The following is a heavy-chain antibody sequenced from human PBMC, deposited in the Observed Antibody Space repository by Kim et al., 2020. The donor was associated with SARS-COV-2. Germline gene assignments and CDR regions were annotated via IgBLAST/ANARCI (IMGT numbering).Heavy chain of an antibody. Sequence: SETLSLTCTVSGGSVSPYCWSWLRQFPGRGLEWIGYICYSGATNYNPSLKSRVTMSIDTSKNQFSLKVRSVTAADTAAYYCAATNGARQVYYYYYMDVWGTGTTVTVSS. V-gene: IGHV4-59*02. CDR2: ICYSGAT. CDR1: GGSVSPYC. D-gene: IGHD1-1*01. J-gene: IGHJ6*03. CDR3: AATNGARQVYYYYYMDV.